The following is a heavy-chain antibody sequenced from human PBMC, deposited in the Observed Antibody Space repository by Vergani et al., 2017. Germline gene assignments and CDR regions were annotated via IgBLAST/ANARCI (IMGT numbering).Heavy chain of an antibody. CDR1: GFTFNSYG. CDR2: IRSDESRR. CDR3: VKGAFAGTPNNWLEP. D-gene: IGHD3-10*01. V-gene: IGHV3-30*02. Sequence: VQLVESGGGLVQPGGSLRLSCAASGFTFNSYGMHWVRQAPGKGLEWVASIRSDESRRYYGDSMEGPFTISRDNSNNTMYLQMNNLRPEDTATYYCVKGAFAGTPNNWLEPWGQGAQVTVSA. J-gene: IGHJ5*02.